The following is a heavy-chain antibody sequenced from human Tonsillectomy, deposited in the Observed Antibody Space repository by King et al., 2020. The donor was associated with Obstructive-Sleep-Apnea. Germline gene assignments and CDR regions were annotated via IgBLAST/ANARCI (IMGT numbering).Heavy chain of an antibody. J-gene: IGHJ4*02. Sequence: VQLVESGGGLVQPGGSLRLSFAASGFTFSSYAMSWVLQAPGEGLEWVSAISGSGGRPYYADSGKCRFTISRDNSKNTLYLQMNSLRAEDTAVYYCAPGKLGIDYFDYWGQGTLVTVSS. CDR2: ISGSGGRP. V-gene: IGHV3-23*04. CDR1: GFTFSSYA. D-gene: IGHD7-27*01. CDR3: APGKLGIDYFDY.